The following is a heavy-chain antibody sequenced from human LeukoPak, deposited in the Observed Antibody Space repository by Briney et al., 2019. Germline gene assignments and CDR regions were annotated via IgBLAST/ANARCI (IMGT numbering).Heavy chain of an antibody. CDR2: ISGSGGST. V-gene: IGHV3-74*01. CDR1: GFTFNYAW. J-gene: IGHJ4*02. D-gene: IGHD7-27*01. Sequence: GGSLRLSCAASGFTFNYAWMSWVRQVPGKGLEWVSSISGSGGSTYYADSVEGRFTISRDNAKNTLYLQMNSLRVEDTAVYYCAGSLGPLTEYWGQGTLVTVSS. CDR3: AGSLGPLTEY.